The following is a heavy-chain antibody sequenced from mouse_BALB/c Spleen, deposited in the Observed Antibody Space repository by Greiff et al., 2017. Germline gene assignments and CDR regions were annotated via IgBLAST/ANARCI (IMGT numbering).Heavy chain of an antibody. Sequence: EVKLVESGGGLVKPGGSLKLSCAASGFTFSSYAMSWVRQSPEKRLEWVAEISSGGSYTYYPDTVTGRFTISRDNAKNTLYLEMSSLRSEDTAMYYCARDDYGSHFDYWGQGTTLTVSS. D-gene: IGHD1-1*01. CDR2: ISSGGSYT. CDR1: GFTFSSYA. J-gene: IGHJ2*01. CDR3: ARDDYGSHFDY. V-gene: IGHV5-9-4*01.